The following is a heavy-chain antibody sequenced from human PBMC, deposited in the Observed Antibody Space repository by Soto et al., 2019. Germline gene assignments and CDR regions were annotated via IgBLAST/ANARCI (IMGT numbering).Heavy chain of an antibody. J-gene: IGHJ3*02. V-gene: IGHV3-23*01. CDR1: EFTFKNFA. Sequence: EVHLLESGGGLVQPGGSLRLSCVASEFTFKNFAMSWVRQAPGKGLEWVSSITFNAGSTFYADSVKGRFTISRDNSNNTLDLEMINLLVEDTAVYFCAKRPTGGCYYTSSGGFDIWGQGTLVTVSS. CDR3: AKRPTGGCYYTSSGGFDI. CDR2: ITFNAGST. D-gene: IGHD2-15*01.